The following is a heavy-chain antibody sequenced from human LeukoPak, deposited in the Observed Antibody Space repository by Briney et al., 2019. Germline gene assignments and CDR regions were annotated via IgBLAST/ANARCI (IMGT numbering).Heavy chain of an antibody. J-gene: IGHJ4*02. CDR1: GYTFTGYG. V-gene: IGHV1-18*01. D-gene: IGHD3-10*01. CDR3: ARVSWFGEWYDY. Sequence: ASVKVSCKASGYTFTGYGISWVRQAPGQGLEWMGWISAYNGNTNYAQKLQGRVTMTTDTSTSTAYMELRSLRSDDTAVYYCARVSWFGEWYDYWGQGTLVTVSS. CDR2: ISAYNGNT.